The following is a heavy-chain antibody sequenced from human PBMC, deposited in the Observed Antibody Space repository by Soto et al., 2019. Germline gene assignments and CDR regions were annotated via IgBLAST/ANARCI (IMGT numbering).Heavy chain of an antibody. V-gene: IGHV3-30*18. Sequence: VGSLRLSCAASGFTFSSYGMHWVRQAPGKGLEWVAVISYDGSNKYYADSVKGRFTISRDNSKNTLYLQMNSLRAEDTAVYYCAKDRIGSSLDYWGQGTLVTVSS. D-gene: IGHD6-13*01. CDR1: GFTFSSYG. CDR2: ISYDGSNK. J-gene: IGHJ4*02. CDR3: AKDRIGSSLDY.